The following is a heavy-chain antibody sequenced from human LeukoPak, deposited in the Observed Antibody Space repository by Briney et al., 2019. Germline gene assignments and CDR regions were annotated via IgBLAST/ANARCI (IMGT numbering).Heavy chain of an antibody. CDR3: ARGIGSGYYYGDAFDI. CDR2: ISAYHGNT. D-gene: IGHD3-22*01. CDR1: GYTFTSYG. V-gene: IGHV1-18*01. Sequence: ASVNVSCKASGYTFTSYGISWVRQAPGQGLEWMGWISAYHGNTNYAQKLQGRFPMTTDTSTSTAYMELRSLRSDDTAVYYCARGIGSGYYYGDAFDIWGQGTMVTVSS. J-gene: IGHJ3*02.